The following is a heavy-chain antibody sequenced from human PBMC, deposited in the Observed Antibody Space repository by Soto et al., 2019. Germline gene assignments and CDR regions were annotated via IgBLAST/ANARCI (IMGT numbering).Heavy chain of an antibody. CDR1: GFTFSSNG. CDR2: VSYDGTNK. V-gene: IGHV3-30*03. Sequence: GGSLRLSCAASGFTFSSNGMHWVRQAPGKGLEWVAVVSYDGTNKYYEDSVKGRFTISRDNSKNMLYLQMNSLRPEDTAVYYCAREPSKGLVVAGIDYWGQGTLVTVSS. CDR3: AREPSKGLVVAGIDY. D-gene: IGHD6-19*01. J-gene: IGHJ4*02.